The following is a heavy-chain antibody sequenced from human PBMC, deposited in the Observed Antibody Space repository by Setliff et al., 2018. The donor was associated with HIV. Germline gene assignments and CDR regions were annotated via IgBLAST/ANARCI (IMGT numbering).Heavy chain of an antibody. CDR1: DASISNYH. CDR3: ARDRLYYFDY. J-gene: IGHJ4*02. D-gene: IGHD6-19*01. CDR2: IYYSGST. Sequence: SETLSLTCTVSDASISNYHWSWIRQPPGKGLEWIGYIYYSGSTNYNPSLKSRVTISVDTSKNQFSLKLSSVTAADTAVYYCARDRLYYFDYWGQGTLVTVSS. V-gene: IGHV4-59*01.